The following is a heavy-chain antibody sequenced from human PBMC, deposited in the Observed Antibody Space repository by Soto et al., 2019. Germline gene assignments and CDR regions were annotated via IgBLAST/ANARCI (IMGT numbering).Heavy chain of an antibody. CDR2: IYYSGST. CDR3: ARGGYSYGYDY. Sequence: PSETLSLTCTVSGGSISSYYWIWIRQPPGKGLEWIGYIYYSGSTNYNPSLKSRVTISVDTSKNQFSLKLSSVTAADTAVYYCARGGYSYGYDYWGQGTVVTVSS. CDR1: GGSISSYY. J-gene: IGHJ4*02. D-gene: IGHD5-18*01. V-gene: IGHV4-59*01.